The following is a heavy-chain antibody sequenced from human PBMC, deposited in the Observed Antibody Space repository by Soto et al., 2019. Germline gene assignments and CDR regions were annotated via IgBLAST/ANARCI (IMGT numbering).Heavy chain of an antibody. V-gene: IGHV4-34*01. J-gene: IGHJ3*02. CDR2: INHSGST. CDR1: GGSFSGYY. Sequence: PSETLSLTCAVYGGSFSGYYWSWIRQPPGKGLEWIGEINHSGSTNYNPSLKSRVTISVDTSKNQFSLKLSSVTAADTAVYYCARSGGWKIFGIVAFDIWGQGTMVTVSS. CDR3: ARSGGWKIFGIVAFDI. D-gene: IGHD3-3*01.